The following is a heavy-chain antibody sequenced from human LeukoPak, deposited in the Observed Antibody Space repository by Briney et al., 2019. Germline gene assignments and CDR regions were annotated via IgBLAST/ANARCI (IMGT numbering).Heavy chain of an antibody. CDR3: ARDLSRWPFPYYYGMDV. V-gene: IGHV3-53*01. J-gene: IGHJ6*04. CDR1: GFTFSSNY. D-gene: IGHD4-23*01. Sequence: GGSLRLSCAASGFTFSSNYMSWVRQAPGKGLEWVSVIYSGGSTYYADSVKGRFTISRDNSKNTLYLQMNSLRAEDTAVYYCARDLSRWPFPYYYGMDVWGKGTTVTVSS. CDR2: IYSGGST.